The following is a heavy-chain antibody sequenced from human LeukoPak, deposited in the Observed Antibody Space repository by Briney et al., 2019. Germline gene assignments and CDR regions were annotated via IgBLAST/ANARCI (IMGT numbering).Heavy chain of an antibody. V-gene: IGHV4-34*01. D-gene: IGHD2-15*01. Sequence: SETLSLTCAVYGGSFSGYYWSWIRRPPGKGLEWIGEINHSGSTNYNPSLKSRVTISVDTSKNQFSLKLSSVTAADTAVYYCARGLYCSGGSCYPYYYYYGMDVWGKGTTVTVSS. J-gene: IGHJ6*04. CDR2: INHSGST. CDR1: GGSFSGYY. CDR3: ARGLYCSGGSCYPYYYYYGMDV.